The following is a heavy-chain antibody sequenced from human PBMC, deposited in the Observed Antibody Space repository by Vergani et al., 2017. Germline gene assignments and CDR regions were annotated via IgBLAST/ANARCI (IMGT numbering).Heavy chain of an antibody. CDR3: ARDMQYNWNSGYFDL. CDR2: ISYDGSNK. Sequence: QVQLVESGGGLVKPGGSLRLSCAASGFTFSSYAMHWVRQAPGKGLEWVAVISYDGSNKYYADSVKGRFTISRDNSKNTLYLQMNSLRAEDTAVYYCARDMQYNWNSGYFDLWGRGTLVTVSS. D-gene: IGHD1-7*01. J-gene: IGHJ2*01. CDR1: GFTFSSYA. V-gene: IGHV3-30*04.